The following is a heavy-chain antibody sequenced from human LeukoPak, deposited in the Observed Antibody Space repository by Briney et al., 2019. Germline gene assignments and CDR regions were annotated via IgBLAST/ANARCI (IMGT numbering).Heavy chain of an antibody. CDR2: IYYSGST. CDR1: GGSISSYY. J-gene: IGHJ3*02. D-gene: IGHD3-3*01. V-gene: IGHV4-59*01. Sequence: SETLSLTCTVSGGSISSYYWSWIRQPPGKGLEWIGYIYYSGSTNYNPSLKSRVTISVDTSKNQFSLKLSSVTAADTAVYYCARVPPPTYYDFWSGSLGAFDIWGQGTMVTVSS. CDR3: ARVPPPTYYDFWSGSLGAFDI.